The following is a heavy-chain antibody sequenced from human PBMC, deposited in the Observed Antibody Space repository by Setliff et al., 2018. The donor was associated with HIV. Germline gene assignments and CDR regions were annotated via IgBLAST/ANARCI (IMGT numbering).Heavy chain of an antibody. CDR3: ARGLELNGLLYYYYYMDV. D-gene: IGHD1-26*01. V-gene: IGHV4-4*07. CDR1: GGSISSYY. Sequence: SETLSLTCTVSGGSISSYYWSWIRQPAGKGLEWIGRIYTSGSTNYNPSLKSRVTMSVDTSKNQFSLKLSSVTAADTAVDYCARGLELNGLLYYYYYMDVWGKGTTVTVSS. CDR2: IYTSGST. J-gene: IGHJ6*03.